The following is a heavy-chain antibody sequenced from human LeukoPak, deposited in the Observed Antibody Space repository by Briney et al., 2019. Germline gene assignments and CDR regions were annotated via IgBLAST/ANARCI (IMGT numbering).Heavy chain of an antibody. V-gene: IGHV4-34*01. CDR2: INHSGST. J-gene: IGHJ4*02. Sequence: PSETLSLTCAVYGGSFSGYYWRWIRQPTGKGLEWIGEINHSGSTNYNPSLKSRVTISVDTSKNQFSLKLSSVTAADTAVYYCSITGTTYYFDYWGQGTLVTVSS. CDR3: SITGTTYYFDY. CDR1: GGSFSGYY. D-gene: IGHD1-20*01.